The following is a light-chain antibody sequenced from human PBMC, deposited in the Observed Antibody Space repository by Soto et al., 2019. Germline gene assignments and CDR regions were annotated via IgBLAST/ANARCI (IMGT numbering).Light chain of an antibody. CDR1: QSISSW. V-gene: IGKV1-5*03. CDR3: QQYNSYWT. CDR2: KAS. J-gene: IGKJ1*01. Sequence: DIQMTQSPSTLSASVGDRVTITCRASQSISSWLAWYQQKPGKAPKLLIYKASSLESGVPSRFSGSGSGTECTLTISSLQPNDFAIYYCQQYNSYWTFGQGTKVEIK.